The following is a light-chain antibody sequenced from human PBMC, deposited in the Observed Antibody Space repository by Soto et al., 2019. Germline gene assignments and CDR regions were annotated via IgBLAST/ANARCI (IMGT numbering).Light chain of an antibody. J-gene: IGLJ2*01. CDR1: SNDVGGYDY. CDR3: SSYVGSLVV. V-gene: IGLV2-8*01. CDR2: EVT. Sequence: QSALTQPPSASGSPGQSVTVSGTGTSNDVGGYDYVSWFQQHPGKAPKLMIYEVTKRPSGVPDRFSGSKSGNTASLTVSGLQAEDEADYYCSSYVGSLVVFGGGTKLTVL.